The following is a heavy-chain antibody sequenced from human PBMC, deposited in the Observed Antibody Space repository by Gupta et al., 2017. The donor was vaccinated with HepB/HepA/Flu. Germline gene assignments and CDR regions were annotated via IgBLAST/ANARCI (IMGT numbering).Heavy chain of an antibody. D-gene: IGHD2-15*01. CDR3: ARSPRGPLRAANYFNY. J-gene: IGHJ4*02. Sequence: QVQLQESGPGLVKPSETLSLTCTVSGVSIRIYYWSWIRQPAGKGLEWIGRIYSTGRTSYKSSLKSRVTMSIDTSKNQFYLNLGSLSAADTAVYYCARSPRGPLRAANYFNYWGQGALVTVSS. CDR2: IYSTGRT. V-gene: IGHV4-4*07. CDR1: GVSIRIYY.